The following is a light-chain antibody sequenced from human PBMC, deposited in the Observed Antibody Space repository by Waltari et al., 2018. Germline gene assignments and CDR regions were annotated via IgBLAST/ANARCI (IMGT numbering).Light chain of an antibody. CDR3: AVWDDSLSGVV. Sequence: QSVLTQAPSASGTPGRRVTISCSGRSPNIESHPVHWYQQLPGTAPKLLIYSNNQRPSGVPDRFSGSKSGTSASLAISGLQSEDEAEYSCAVWDDSLSGVVFGGGTKLTVL. J-gene: IGLJ2*01. CDR1: SPNIESHP. CDR2: SNN. V-gene: IGLV1-44*01.